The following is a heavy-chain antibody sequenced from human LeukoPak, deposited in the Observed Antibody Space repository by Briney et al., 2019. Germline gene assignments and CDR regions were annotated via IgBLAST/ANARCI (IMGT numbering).Heavy chain of an antibody. CDR3: ERAPYYYDSSGYYPEYYFDY. Sequence: ASVKVSCKASGGTFSSYAISWVRQAPGQGLEWMGGIIPIFGTANYAQKFQGRVTITADESTSTAYMELSSLRSEDTAVYYCERAPYYYDSSGYYPEYYFDYWGQGTLVTVSS. CDR2: IIPIFGTA. V-gene: IGHV1-69*13. D-gene: IGHD3-22*01. CDR1: GGTFSSYA. J-gene: IGHJ4*02.